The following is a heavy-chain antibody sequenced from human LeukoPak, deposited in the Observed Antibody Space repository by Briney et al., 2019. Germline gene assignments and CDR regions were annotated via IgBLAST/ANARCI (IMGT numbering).Heavy chain of an antibody. CDR1: GGSISSSSYY. D-gene: IGHD2-15*01. CDR2: IYYSGST. J-gene: IGHJ4*02. V-gene: IGHV4-39*07. CDR3: AREGQGSYFHPIDY. Sequence: TSETLSLTCTVSGGSISSSSYYWGWIRQPPGKGLEWIGSIYYSGSTYYNPSLKSRVTISVDTSENQFSLKLSSVTAADTAVYYCAREGQGSYFHPIDYWGQGTLVTVSS.